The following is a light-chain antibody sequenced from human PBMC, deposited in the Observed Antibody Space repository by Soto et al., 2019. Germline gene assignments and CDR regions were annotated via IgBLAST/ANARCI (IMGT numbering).Light chain of an antibody. J-gene: IGKJ3*01. V-gene: IGKV3-20*01. CDR2: GSS. CDR3: QQYGSSPFT. Sequence: EIVMTQSPATLSLSPGERATLSCRASPTIYNTLAWYQRKPCQAPRLLISGSSIRATGIPKRFSGSASGTNFTLTISSLEPEDFAVFYCQQYGSSPFTFGPGTKV. CDR1: PTIYNT.